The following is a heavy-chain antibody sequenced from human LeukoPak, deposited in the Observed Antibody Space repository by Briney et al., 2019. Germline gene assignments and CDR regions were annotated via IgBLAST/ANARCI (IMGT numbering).Heavy chain of an antibody. V-gene: IGHV3-74*01. CDR1: GFTFSSYW. D-gene: IGHD5-18*01. Sequence: GGSLRLSCAASGFTFSSYWMHWVRQAPGKGLVWVSRINSDGSSTSYADSVKGRSTISRDNAKNSLYLQMNSLRAEDTAVYFCAREGLYNYGYVYGYWGQGTLVTVSS. CDR2: INSDGSST. CDR3: AREGLYNYGYVYGY. J-gene: IGHJ4*02.